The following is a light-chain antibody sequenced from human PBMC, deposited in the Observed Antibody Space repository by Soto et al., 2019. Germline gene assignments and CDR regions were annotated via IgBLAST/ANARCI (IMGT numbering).Light chain of an antibody. J-gene: IGKJ4*01. Sequence: ETALSQSPAALSLSPGERSTLSCRASQSVRGYLAWYQQKPGQAPRLLIYDASFRVTGLPARFSGSGSGTDFTLTISSLEPEDFAVYYCQQRSDWPLTFGGGTKVDIK. CDR3: QQRSDWPLT. CDR1: QSVRGY. V-gene: IGKV3-11*01. CDR2: DAS.